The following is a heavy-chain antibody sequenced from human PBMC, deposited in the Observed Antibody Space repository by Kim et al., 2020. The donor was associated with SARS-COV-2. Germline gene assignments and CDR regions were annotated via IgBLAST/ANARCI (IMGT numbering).Heavy chain of an antibody. CDR2: INPNSGDT. CDR3: ARGEKMPGSMREFSAYDAHTEPYYYYHLDV. D-gene: IGHD5-12*01. V-gene: IGHV1-2*06. Sequence: ASVKVSCKASGYTFTDYYMYWVRQAPGQGLECLGRINPNSGDTNSAQWFQGRVTMTRDTSISTAYMEVTRLRSDDTAVFYCARGEKMPGSMREFSAYDAHTEPYYYYHLDVWGQGTTVTVSS. CDR1: GYTFTDYY. J-gene: IGHJ6*02.